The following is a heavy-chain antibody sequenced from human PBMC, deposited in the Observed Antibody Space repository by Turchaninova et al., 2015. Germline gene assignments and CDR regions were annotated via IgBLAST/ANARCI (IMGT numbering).Heavy chain of an antibody. V-gene: IGHV3-33*01. CDR3: GGGGHVSHGAGFFVNY. D-gene: IGHD2-15*01. CDR1: GFTFSSYG. CDR2: IWNDGGNK. Sequence: GGGVVQPGRSLRLSCAASGFTFSSYGMHWVRQAPGKGLEWLAVIWNDGGNKDYADSVKGRFTISRENSRNTLFLQMNSLRADDTAVYYWGGGGHVSHGAGFFVNYWGQGTLVTVSS. J-gene: IGHJ4*02.